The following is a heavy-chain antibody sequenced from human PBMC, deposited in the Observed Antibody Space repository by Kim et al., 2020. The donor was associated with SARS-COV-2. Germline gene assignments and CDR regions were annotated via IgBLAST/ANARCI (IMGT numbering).Heavy chain of an antibody. CDR1: GFTFSSYA. V-gene: IGHV3-23*01. J-gene: IGHJ4*02. CDR2: ISGSGGST. CDR3: AKDPNWSYLRGGYFDY. D-gene: IGHD3-16*01. Sequence: GGSLRLSCAASGFTFSSYAMSWVRQAPGKGLEWVSAISGSGGSTYYADSVKGRFTISRDNSKNTLYLQMNSLRAEDTAVYYCAKDPNWSYLRGGYFDYWGQGTLVTVSS.